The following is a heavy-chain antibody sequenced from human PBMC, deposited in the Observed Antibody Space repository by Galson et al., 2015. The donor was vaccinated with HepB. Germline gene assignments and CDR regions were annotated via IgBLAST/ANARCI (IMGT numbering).Heavy chain of an antibody. D-gene: IGHD2-15*01. CDR2: ISSSSSYI. CDR1: GFTFSSYS. Sequence: SLRLSCAASGFTFSSYSMNWVRQAPGKGLEWVSSISSSSSYIYYADSVKGRFTISRDNAKNLLYLQMNSLRAEDTAVYYCARGGIGAYCSGGSCYSPWFDPWGQGTLVTVSS. J-gene: IGHJ5*02. CDR3: ARGGIGAYCSGGSCYSPWFDP. V-gene: IGHV3-21*01.